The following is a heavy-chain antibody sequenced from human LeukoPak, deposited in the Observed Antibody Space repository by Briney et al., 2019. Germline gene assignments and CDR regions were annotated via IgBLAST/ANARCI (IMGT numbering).Heavy chain of an antibody. CDR1: GGSFSGYY. J-gene: IGHJ4*02. D-gene: IGHD2-2*01. CDR2: INHSGST. CDR3: ARGPFKRRLGYCSSTSCYAGVNYFDY. Sequence: PSGTLSLTCAAYGGSFSGYYWSWMRQAPGKGLEWIGEINHSGSTNYNPSLKSRVTISVDTSKNQFSLQLSSVTAADTAVYYCARGPFKRRLGYCSSTSCYAGVNYFDYWGQGTLVTVSS. V-gene: IGHV4-34*01.